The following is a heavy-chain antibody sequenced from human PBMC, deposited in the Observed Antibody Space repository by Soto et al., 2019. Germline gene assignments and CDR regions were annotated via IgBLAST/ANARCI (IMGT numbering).Heavy chain of an antibody. V-gene: IGHV4-61*01. Sequence: QVQLQESGPGLVKPSETLSLTCTVSGASVRSGSYYWSWVRQPRGRGLEWIGYIYDTGTTNYNPSIKSGVTKSVDTSKNQFTLKLNSLTAADTAVYYCARVEDYGDYFDYWGQGTLVTVSS. CDR3: ARVEDYGDYFDY. J-gene: IGHJ4*02. CDR1: GASVRSGSYY. CDR2: IYDTGTT. D-gene: IGHD4-17*01.